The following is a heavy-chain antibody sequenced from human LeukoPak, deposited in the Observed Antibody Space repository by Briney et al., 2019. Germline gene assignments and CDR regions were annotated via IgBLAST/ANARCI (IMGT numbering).Heavy chain of an antibody. D-gene: IGHD5-12*01. V-gene: IGHV1-18*01. J-gene: IGHJ5*02. CDR2: ISGYNGKT. Sequence: ASVKVSCKASGYTFSSYGISWVRQAPGQGLEWMGWISGYNGKTNYAQNLQGRVTMITDTSTSTDYMELRSLRSDDTAVYYCARDGESGYDSFDWFDPWGQGTLVTVSS. CDR1: GYTFSSYG. CDR3: ARDGESGYDSFDWFDP.